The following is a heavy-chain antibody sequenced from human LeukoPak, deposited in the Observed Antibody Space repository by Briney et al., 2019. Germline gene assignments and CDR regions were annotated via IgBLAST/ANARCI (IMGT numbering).Heavy chain of an antibody. J-gene: IGHJ5*02. V-gene: IGHV3-74*01. CDR3: ARERGYGSGILSNLFDP. Sequence: GGSLRLSCAASGFTLSSYSMNWVRQAPGKGLVWVSRINSDGSSTSYADSVKGRFTISRDNAKNTLYLQMNSLRAEDTAVYYCARERGYGSGILSNLFDPWGQGTLVTVSS. CDR1: GFTLSSYS. D-gene: IGHD3-10*01. CDR2: INSDGSST.